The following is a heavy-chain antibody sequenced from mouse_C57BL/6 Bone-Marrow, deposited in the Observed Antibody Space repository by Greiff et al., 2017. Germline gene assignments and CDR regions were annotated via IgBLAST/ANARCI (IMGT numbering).Heavy chain of an antibody. CDR2: IDPSDSYT. V-gene: IGHV1-50*01. J-gene: IGHJ1*03. CDR3: ARCTTVVPPWYFDV. CDR1: GYTFTSYW. Sequence: QVQLQQPGAELVKPGASVKLSCKASGYTFTSYWMQWVKQRPGQGLEWIGEIDPSDSYTTYNQKFKGKATLTVDTSSSTAYMQLSSLTSEDSAVYYCARCTTVVPPWYFDVWGTGTTVTVSS. D-gene: IGHD1-1*01.